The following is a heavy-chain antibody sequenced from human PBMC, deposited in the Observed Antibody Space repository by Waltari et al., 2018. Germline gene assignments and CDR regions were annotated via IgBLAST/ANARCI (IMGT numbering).Heavy chain of an antibody. CDR3: ARATDCSSTSCYSYYYYYGMDV. CDR2: INHRGRT. J-gene: IGHJ6*02. CDR1: GGSFSGYY. Sequence: QVQLQQWGAGLLKPSETLSLTCAVYGGSFSGYYWSWIRQPPGKGLEWLGEINHRGRTNSNPSRKSRVTNSVGTSKSQCSLKLSSVTAADTAVYYWARATDCSSTSCYSYYYYYGMDVWGQGTTVTVSS. V-gene: IGHV4-34*01. D-gene: IGHD2-2*01.